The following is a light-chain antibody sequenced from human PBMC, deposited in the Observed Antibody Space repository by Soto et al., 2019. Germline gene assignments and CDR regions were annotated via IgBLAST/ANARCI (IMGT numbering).Light chain of an antibody. V-gene: IGLV2-23*02. CDR1: SSDVGSYNL. J-gene: IGLJ1*01. CDR3: CSYAGSSTYYV. Sequence: QSALTQPASVSGSPGQSITLSCTGTSSDVGSYNLVSWYQQHPGEAPKLMIYEVSKRPSGVSNRFSGSKSGNTASLTIFGLQAEDEADYYCCSYAGSSTYYVFGTGTKLTVL. CDR2: EVS.